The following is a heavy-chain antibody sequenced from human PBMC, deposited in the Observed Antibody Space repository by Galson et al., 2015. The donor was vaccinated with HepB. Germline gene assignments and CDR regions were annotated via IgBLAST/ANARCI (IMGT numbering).Heavy chain of an antibody. Sequence: SVKVSCKASGYTFTSYGISWVRQAPGQGLEWMGWISAYNGNTNYAQKLQGRVTMTTDTSTSTAYMELRSLRSDDTAVYYCARDRPFIAVAAIDYWGQGTLVTVSS. V-gene: IGHV1-18*04. D-gene: IGHD6-19*01. CDR3: ARDRPFIAVAAIDY. J-gene: IGHJ4*02. CDR2: ISAYNGNT. CDR1: GYTFTSYG.